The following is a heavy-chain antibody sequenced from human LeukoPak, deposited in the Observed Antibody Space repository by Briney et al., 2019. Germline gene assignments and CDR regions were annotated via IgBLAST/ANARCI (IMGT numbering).Heavy chain of an antibody. CDR3: ATDRDSRWQNRFDS. CDR1: GFTFSSYE. D-gene: IGHD6-13*01. CDR2: ISSSGSTI. Sequence: PGGSLRLSCAASGFTFSSYEMNWVRQAPGKGLEWVSYISSSGSTIYYADSVKGRFTISRDNADNSLYLHMNSLRAEDTAVYYCATDRDSRWQNRFDSWGQGTLVTVSS. J-gene: IGHJ4*02. V-gene: IGHV3-48*03.